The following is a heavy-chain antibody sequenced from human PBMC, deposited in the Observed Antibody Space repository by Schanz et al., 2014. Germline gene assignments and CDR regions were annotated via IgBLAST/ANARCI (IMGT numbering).Heavy chain of an antibody. D-gene: IGHD6-13*01. CDR1: GFSFTTYA. CDR2: ISGDHRNT. Sequence: EVQLVQSGGGLVQPGGSLRLSCASSGFSFTTYAMSWVRQAPGKGLEWVSAISGDHRNTFYADSVRGRFTMSRDNSKNTLYLQMNSLRAGDAAVYYCARGLIAAAGGAFDYWGQGTLVAVSA. CDR3: ARGLIAAAGGAFDY. V-gene: IGHV3-23*04. J-gene: IGHJ4*02.